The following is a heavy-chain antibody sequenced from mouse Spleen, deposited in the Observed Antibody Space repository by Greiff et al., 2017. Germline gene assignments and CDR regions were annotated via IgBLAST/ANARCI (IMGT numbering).Heavy chain of an antibody. Sequence: EVKLMESGGGLVKPGGSLKLSCAASGFAFSSYDMSWVRQTPEKRLEWVAYISSGGGSTYYPDTVKGRFTISRDNAKNTLYLQMSSLKSEDTAMYYCARQGFAYWGQGTLVTVSA. J-gene: IGHJ3*01. CDR2: ISSGGGST. CDR3: ARQGFAY. V-gene: IGHV5-12-1*01. CDR1: GFAFSSYD.